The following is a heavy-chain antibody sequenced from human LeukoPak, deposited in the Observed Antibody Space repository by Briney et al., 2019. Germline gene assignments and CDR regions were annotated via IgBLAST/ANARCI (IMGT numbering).Heavy chain of an antibody. Sequence: SETLSLTCAVSGYSISSGYYWGWIRQPPGKGLEWIGRIYHSGSTYYNPSLKSRVTISVDTSKNQFSLKLSSVTAADTAVYYCARDPIAVAGTYDYWGQGTLVTVSS. D-gene: IGHD6-19*01. CDR1: GYSISSGYY. V-gene: IGHV4-38-2*02. CDR2: IYHSGST. CDR3: ARDPIAVAGTYDY. J-gene: IGHJ4*02.